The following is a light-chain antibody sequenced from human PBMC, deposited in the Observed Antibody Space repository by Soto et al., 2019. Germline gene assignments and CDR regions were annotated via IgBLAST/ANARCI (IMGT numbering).Light chain of an antibody. V-gene: IGKV3-20*01. J-gene: IGKJ4*01. CDR2: DAS. Sequence: TQSPATLSLSPGERATLSCRASQSVSSSYLAWYQQKPGQAPRLLIYDASKRATGIPARFSGSGSGTDFTLTISSLEPEDFAVYYCQQYGSSPLTFGGGTKVDI. CDR1: QSVSSSY. CDR3: QQYGSSPLT.